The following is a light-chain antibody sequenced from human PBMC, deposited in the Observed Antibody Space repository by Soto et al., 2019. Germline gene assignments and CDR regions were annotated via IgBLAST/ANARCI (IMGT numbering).Light chain of an antibody. CDR3: ISHAGSNTL. J-gene: IGLJ2*01. Sequence: QSALTQPPSASGSLGQSVTISCTGTSGDVGAYNYVSWYQQHPGRAPKFVIYEVSKRPSGVPDRFSGSKSGNTASLPVSVLQAEDEADYYGISHAGSNTLFGGGTQVTVL. V-gene: IGLV2-8*01. CDR2: EVS. CDR1: SGDVGAYNY.